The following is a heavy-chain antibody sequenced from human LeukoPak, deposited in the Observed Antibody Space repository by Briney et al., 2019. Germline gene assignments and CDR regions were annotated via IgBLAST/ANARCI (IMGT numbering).Heavy chain of an antibody. CDR2: VSYDESSI. CDR3: TKAQLPRHEPGNFYFDY. J-gene: IGHJ4*02. D-gene: IGHD1-14*01. Sequence: TGGSLRLSCAASGFTFSTYGMHWVRQAPGKGLEWVAVVSYDESSIYYADSVKGRFTISRDNSKDTVFLHMNSLRSDDTAVYYCTKAQLPRHEPGNFYFDYWGQGILVTVSS. CDR1: GFTFSTYG. V-gene: IGHV3-30*18.